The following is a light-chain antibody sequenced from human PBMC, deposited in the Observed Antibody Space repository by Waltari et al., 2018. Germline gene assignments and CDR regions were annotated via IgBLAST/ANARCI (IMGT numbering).Light chain of an antibody. CDR1: SSNIGGHS. J-gene: IGLJ3*02. V-gene: IGLV1-44*01. CDR3: AAWDDSLNGVM. CDR2: TNK. Sequence: QSVLTQPPSASGTPGQRVTISCSGSSSNIGGHSVNWYQQFPGTAPKLLIFTNKQRPSAVPGRFSGSKSDTSASLAIRGLQSDDEADYYCAAWDDSLNGVMFGGGTKLTVL.